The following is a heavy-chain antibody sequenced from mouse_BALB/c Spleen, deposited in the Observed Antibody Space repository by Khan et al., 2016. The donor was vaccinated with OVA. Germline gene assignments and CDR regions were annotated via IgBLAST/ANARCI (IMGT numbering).Heavy chain of an antibody. J-gene: IGHJ3*01. CDR3: ARSEGYDGWFAY. CDR2: IYPYNDGT. Sequence: VRLQQSGPELVKPGASVKMSCKASGYTFTAYVMQWVKQKPGQGLEWIGYIYPYNDGTKYNEKFKGKATLTSDKSSSTAYMELSSLTSDDSAVYYWARSEGYDGWFAYWGQGTLVTVSA. D-gene: IGHD2-3*01. V-gene: IGHV1S136*01. CDR1: GYTFTAYV.